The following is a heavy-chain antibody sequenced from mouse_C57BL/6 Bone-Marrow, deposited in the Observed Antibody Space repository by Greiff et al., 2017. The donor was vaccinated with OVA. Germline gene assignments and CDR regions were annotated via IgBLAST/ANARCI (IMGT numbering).Heavy chain of an antibody. CDR3: ASIGIYYGYDGGY. D-gene: IGHD2-2*01. Sequence: QVQLQQPGAELVKPGASVKLSCKASGYTFTSYWMHWVKQRPGQGLEWIGMIHPNSGSTNYNEKFKSKATLTVYKSSSTAYMQLSSLTSEDSAVYYCASIGIYYGYDGGYWGQGTTLTVSS. V-gene: IGHV1-64*01. J-gene: IGHJ2*01. CDR2: IHPNSGST. CDR1: GYTFTSYW.